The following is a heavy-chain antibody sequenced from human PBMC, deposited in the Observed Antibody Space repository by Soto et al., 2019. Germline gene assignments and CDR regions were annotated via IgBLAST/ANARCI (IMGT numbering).Heavy chain of an antibody. J-gene: IGHJ4*02. CDR3: AKRSGGYSEFDY. Sequence: GGSLRLSCPASGFSFSNFAMNWVRQPPGKGLEWASSVDYTGFYTFYAASVKGRFTISRDNSKNMVYLELNSLRAEDTAVYYCAKRSGGYSEFDYWGQGTLVTVSS. V-gene: IGHV3-23*01. CDR1: GFSFSNFA. D-gene: IGHD5-12*01. CDR2: VDYTGFYT.